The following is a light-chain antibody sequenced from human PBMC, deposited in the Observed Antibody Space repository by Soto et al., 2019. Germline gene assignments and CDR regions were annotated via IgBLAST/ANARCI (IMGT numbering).Light chain of an antibody. Sequence: QSALTQPASVSGSPGQSITISCTGTSSDVGGYEYVSWYQQHPGKAPQLITYDVNNRPSGVSDRFSGSKSGNTASLTISGLQADDEADYYCSSYTTSSTVVFGGGTKLTVL. V-gene: IGLV2-14*03. J-gene: IGLJ2*01. CDR1: SSDVGGYEY. CDR3: SSYTTSSTVV. CDR2: DVN.